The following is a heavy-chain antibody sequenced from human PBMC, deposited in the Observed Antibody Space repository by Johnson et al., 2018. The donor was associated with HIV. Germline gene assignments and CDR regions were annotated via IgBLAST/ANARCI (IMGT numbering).Heavy chain of an antibody. Sequence: VQLVESGGGLVQPGGSLRLSCAASGFTFSSYAMSWVRQAPGKGLEWVSAISGSGGSTYYADSVKGRFTISRDNSKNTMYLQMNSRRAEDTAVYYCAKDRMYDYGDYGGAFDIWGQGTMVTVSS. J-gene: IGHJ3*02. D-gene: IGHD4-17*01. CDR2: ISGSGGST. CDR3: AKDRMYDYGDYGGAFDI. CDR1: GFTFSSYA. V-gene: IGHV3-23*04.